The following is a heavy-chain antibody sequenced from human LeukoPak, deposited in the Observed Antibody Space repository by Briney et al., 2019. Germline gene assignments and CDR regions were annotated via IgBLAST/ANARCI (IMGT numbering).Heavy chain of an antibody. V-gene: IGHV3-23*01. CDR1: GFTFTSDA. D-gene: IGHD3-10*01. CDR3: ARAGMVRGVIIPWFDP. J-gene: IGHJ5*02. CDR2: IRGDGVYT. Sequence: GGSLRLSCEGSGFTFTSDAMTWVRQAPGKGLEWVSLIRGDGVYTESADSVKGRFTISRDNAKNSLYLQMNSLRAEDTAVYYCARAGMVRGVIIPWFDPWGQGTLVTVSS.